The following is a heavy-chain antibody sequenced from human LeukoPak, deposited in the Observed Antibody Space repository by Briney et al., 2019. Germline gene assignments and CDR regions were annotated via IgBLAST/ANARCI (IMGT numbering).Heavy chain of an antibody. D-gene: IGHD3-22*01. CDR2: ISSSSSTI. CDR3: ARDLGYYDSRGLDY. V-gene: IGHV3-48*04. J-gene: IGHJ4*02. Sequence: GGSLRLSCAASGFTFSSYSMNWVRQAPGKGLEWVSYISSSSSTIYYADSVKGRFTISRDNAKNSLYLQMNSPRAEDTAVYYCARDLGYYDSRGLDYWGQGTLVTVSS. CDR1: GFTFSSYS.